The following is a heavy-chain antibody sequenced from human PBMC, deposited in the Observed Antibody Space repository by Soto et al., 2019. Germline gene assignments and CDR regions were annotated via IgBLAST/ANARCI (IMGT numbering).Heavy chain of an antibody. V-gene: IGHV3-21*01. Sequence: GGSLRLSCAASGFTFSTYSMNWVRQAPGKGLEWVSSISCSASYIYYADSVKGRFTISRDNAKNSLYLQMNSLRAEDTAVYYCARVVDYCDPYYYYGMDVWGQGTTVTVSS. J-gene: IGHJ6*02. CDR3: ARVVDYCDPYYYYGMDV. CDR2: ISCSASYI. CDR1: GFTFSTYS. D-gene: IGHD3-22*01.